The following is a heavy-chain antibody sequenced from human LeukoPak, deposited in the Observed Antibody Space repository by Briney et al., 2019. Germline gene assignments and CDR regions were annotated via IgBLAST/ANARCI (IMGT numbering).Heavy chain of an antibody. CDR1: GFTFSNYA. D-gene: IGHD2-15*01. J-gene: IGHJ2*01. CDR2: ISGSGGST. V-gene: IGHV3-23*01. CDR3: ARGRGVYGYWYFDL. Sequence: GGSLRLSCAASGFTFSNYAMSWVRQAPGKGLEWVSSISGSGGSTYYAASVKGRFTISRDNSQNTLYLQMNSLRAEDTAVYYCARGRGVYGYWYFDLWGRGTLVTVSS.